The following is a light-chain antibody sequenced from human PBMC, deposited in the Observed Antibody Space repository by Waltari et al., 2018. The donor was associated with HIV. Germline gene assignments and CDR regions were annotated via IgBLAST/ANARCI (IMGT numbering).Light chain of an antibody. CDR3: QQYDTYSWT. CDR1: QSVRSW. Sequence: DVQMTQSPSTLSASAGDRVSITCRASQSVRSWLAWYQQSPGKAPKLLIYEASSLESGVPSRFSGSGSETEFTLTINSLQPDDFATYYCQQYDTYSWTFGQGTKVEVK. V-gene: IGKV1-5*01. J-gene: IGKJ1*01. CDR2: EAS.